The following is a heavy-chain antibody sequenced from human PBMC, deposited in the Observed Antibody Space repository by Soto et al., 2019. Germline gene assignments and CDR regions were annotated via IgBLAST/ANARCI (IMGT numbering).Heavy chain of an antibody. CDR3: ASLSSGYYALYDY. CDR2: IYYSGST. D-gene: IGHD3-22*01. CDR1: GGSISSYY. Sequence: PSETLSLTCTVSGGSISSYYWSWIRQPPGKGLEWIGYIYYSGSTNYNPSLKSRVTISVDTSKNQFSLKLSSVTAADTAVYYCASLSSGYYALYDYWGQGTLVTVSS. J-gene: IGHJ4*02. V-gene: IGHV4-59*01.